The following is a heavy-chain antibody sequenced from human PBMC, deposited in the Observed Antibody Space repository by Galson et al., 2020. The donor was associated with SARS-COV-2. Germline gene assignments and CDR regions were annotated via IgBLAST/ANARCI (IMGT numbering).Heavy chain of an antibody. Sequence: SETLSLTCTVSGGSISSSSYYWGWIRQPPGKGLEWIGSIYYSGSTYYNPSLKSRVTISVDTSKNQFSLKLSSVTAADTAVYYWASCPNDSSGYYWASTYYYYMDVWGKGTTVTVSS. J-gene: IGHJ6*03. CDR1: GGSISSSSYY. CDR2: IYYSGST. V-gene: IGHV4-39*01. D-gene: IGHD3-22*01. CDR3: ASCPNDSSGYYWASTYYYYMDV.